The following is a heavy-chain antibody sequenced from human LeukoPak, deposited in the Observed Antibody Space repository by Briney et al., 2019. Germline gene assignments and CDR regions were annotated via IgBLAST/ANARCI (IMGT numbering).Heavy chain of an antibody. Sequence: ASVKVSCKASGYTFTGYYMHWVRQAPGQGLEWMGWINPNSGGTNYAQKFQGRVTTTRDTSISTAYMELSRLRSDDTAVYYCARVIAVAGRRWEYFQHWGQGTLVTVSS. V-gene: IGHV1-2*02. J-gene: IGHJ1*01. CDR2: INPNSGGT. D-gene: IGHD6-19*01. CDR3: ARVIAVAGRRWEYFQH. CDR1: GYTFTGYY.